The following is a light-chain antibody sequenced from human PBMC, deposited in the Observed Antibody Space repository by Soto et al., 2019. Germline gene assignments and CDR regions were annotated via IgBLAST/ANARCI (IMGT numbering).Light chain of an antibody. CDR2: EVN. Sequence: QSALTQPASVSGSPGQSITISCTGTSSDVGGYNYVSWYQQHPGKAPKLMIYEVNYRPSGVSNRFSGSKSGNTASLTISGLQAEDEADYYCSSYTSSSTRVVFGGGTKLTVL. J-gene: IGLJ2*01. CDR3: SSYTSSSTRVV. CDR1: SSDVGGYNY. V-gene: IGLV2-14*01.